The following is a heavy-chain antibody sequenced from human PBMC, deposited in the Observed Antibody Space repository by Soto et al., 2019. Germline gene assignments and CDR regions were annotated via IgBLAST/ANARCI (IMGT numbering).Heavy chain of an antibody. CDR2: IYHSGST. D-gene: IGHD3-10*01. Sequence: SETLSLTCAVSGDSIGRSYWWSWVRQFPGKGLEWIGEIYHSGSTIYNPSLQSRVTLSVDKSKNEFPLKMSSVTAADTAVYYCTSKFGQLLADAFDIWGQGTMVTVSS. CDR3: TSKFGQLLADAFDI. V-gene: IGHV4-4*02. J-gene: IGHJ3*02. CDR1: GDSIGRSYW.